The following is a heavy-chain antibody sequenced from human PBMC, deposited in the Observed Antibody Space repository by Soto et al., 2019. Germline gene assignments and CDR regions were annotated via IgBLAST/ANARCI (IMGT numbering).Heavy chain of an antibody. CDR2: ISYDGSNK. CDR3: AKGLAVAAYGMDV. D-gene: IGHD6-19*01. V-gene: IGHV3-30*18. CDR1: GFTFSSYG. J-gene: IGHJ6*02. Sequence: QVQLVESGGGVVQPGRSLRLSCAPSGFTFSSYGMHWVRQAPGKGLEWVAVISYDGSNKYYADSVKGRFTISRDNSKNTLYLQMNSLRAEDTAVYYCAKGLAVAAYGMDVWGQGTTVTVSS.